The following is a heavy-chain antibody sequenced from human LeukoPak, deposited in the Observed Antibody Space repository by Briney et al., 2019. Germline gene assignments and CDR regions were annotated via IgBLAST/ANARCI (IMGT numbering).Heavy chain of an antibody. CDR3: ARIRNYGSGTYIPFVDY. J-gene: IGHJ4*02. Sequence: SETLSLTCSVSAGSIISYYWSWIRQPPGKGLEWIGYLYYSGSANYNPSLKSRVTISLDTSKNQFSLKLSSVTAADTAVYYCARIRNYGSGTYIPFVDYWGQGTLVTVSS. D-gene: IGHD3-10*01. V-gene: IGHV4-59*01. CDR2: LYYSGSA. CDR1: AGSIISYY.